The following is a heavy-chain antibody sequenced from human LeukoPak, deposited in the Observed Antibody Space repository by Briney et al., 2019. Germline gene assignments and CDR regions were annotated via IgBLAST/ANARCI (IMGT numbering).Heavy chain of an antibody. CDR3: ARASEVRGVTMAPHFDY. CDR1: GGSISSYY. J-gene: IGHJ4*02. CDR2: IYYSGST. D-gene: IGHD3-10*01. V-gene: IGHV4-59*01. Sequence: SETLSLTCTVSGGSISSYYWSWIRQPPGKGLEWIGYIYYSGSTNYNPSLKSRVTISVDTSKNQFSLKLSSVTAADTAVYYCARASEVRGVTMAPHFDYWGQGTLVAVSS.